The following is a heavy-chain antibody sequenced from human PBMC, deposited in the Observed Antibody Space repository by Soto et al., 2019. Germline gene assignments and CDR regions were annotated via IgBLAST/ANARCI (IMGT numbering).Heavy chain of an antibody. CDR3: PRADYTTRFRYFGS. J-gene: IGHJ5*01. V-gene: IGHV1-46*01. Sequence: AAVQVYCKASGYTLTSDYMHCVRPATRQVLEWMGIINPSGRSTSYEQKFQGRDTMTMATSARTVYIELSRLISEDTAVYCCPRADYTTRFRYFGSRGPGT. CDR1: GYTLTSDY. CDR2: INPSGRST. D-gene: IGHD5-12*01.